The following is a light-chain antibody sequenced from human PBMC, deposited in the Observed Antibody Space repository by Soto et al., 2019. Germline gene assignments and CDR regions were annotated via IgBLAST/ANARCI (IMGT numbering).Light chain of an antibody. CDR2: GAS. J-gene: IGKJ1*01. V-gene: IGKV3-20*01. Sequence: ETVLTQSPATLSVSPGERVTRSCRASETVSTNLAWYQQKPGQAPRLLIYGASNRATGIPDRFSGSGSGTDFTLTISRLEPEDFAVYYCQQYGSSGTFGQGTKVDIK. CDR3: QQYGSSGT. CDR1: ETVSTN.